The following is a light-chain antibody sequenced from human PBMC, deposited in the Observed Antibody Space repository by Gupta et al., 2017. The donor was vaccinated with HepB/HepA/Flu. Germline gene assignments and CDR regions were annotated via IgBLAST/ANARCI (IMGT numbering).Light chain of an antibody. Sequence: QSALTQPRSVSGSPGQSVSISCTGTIGDVGGYDYVSWYQLHPGKAPKCLIYDVSKRPSGVPDRVSASKSGNTASPHISGLQPEDDAHDYCCASVASNSWFFGGGTKVTVL. CDR2: DVS. CDR3: CASVASNSWF. J-gene: IGLJ2*01. CDR1: IGDVGGYDY. V-gene: IGLV2-11*01.